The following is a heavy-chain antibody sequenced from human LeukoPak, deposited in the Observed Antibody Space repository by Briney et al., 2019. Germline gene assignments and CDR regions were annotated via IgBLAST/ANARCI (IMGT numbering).Heavy chain of an antibody. CDR2: IYYRGST. Sequence: PSQTLSLTCTVSGGSISSGGYYWSWIRQHPGKGLEWIGYIYYRGSTYYNPSLKSRVTISVDTSKNQFSLKLSSVTAADTAVYYWASGTPVTTFWYEYFQQGAKGPRVPV. J-gene: IGHJ1*01. CDR3: ASGTPVTTFWYEYFQQ. V-gene: IGHV4-31*03. CDR1: GGSISSGGYY. D-gene: IGHD4-17*01.